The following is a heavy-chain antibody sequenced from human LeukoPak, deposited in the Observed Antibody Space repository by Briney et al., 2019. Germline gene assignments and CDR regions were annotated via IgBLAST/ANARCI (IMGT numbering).Heavy chain of an antibody. CDR2: ISAYNGNT. Sequence: ASVKVSCKTSGYTFNSYGLTWVRQAPGQGLEWMGWISAYNGNTNYAQKLQDRVTMTTDTSTSTAYMELRSLRSDDTAVYYCARYPLYYISNWHYYFDYWGQGTLLTVSS. CDR1: GYTFNSYG. V-gene: IGHV1-18*01. J-gene: IGHJ4*02. CDR3: ARYPLYYISNWHYYFDY. D-gene: IGHD3-10*01.